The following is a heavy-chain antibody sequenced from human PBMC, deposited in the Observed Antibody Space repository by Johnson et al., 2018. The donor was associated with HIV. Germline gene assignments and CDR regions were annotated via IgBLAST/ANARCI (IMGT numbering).Heavy chain of an antibody. J-gene: IGHJ3*02. Sequence: QVQLVESGGGVVQPGRSLRLSCAASGFTFSSYAMHWVRQAPVKGLEWVAVISYDGSNKYYADSVKGRFTISRDNSKNTLYLQMNSLRAEDTAVYYCARGGVIHDAVDIWGQGTMVTLSS. V-gene: IGHV3-30-3*01. D-gene: IGHD3-3*01. CDR3: ARGGVIHDAVDI. CDR1: GFTFSSYA. CDR2: ISYDGSNK.